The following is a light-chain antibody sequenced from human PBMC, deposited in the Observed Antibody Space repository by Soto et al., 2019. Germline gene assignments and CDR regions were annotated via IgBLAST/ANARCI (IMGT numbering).Light chain of an antibody. CDR2: DDN. Sequence: QSVLTQPPSVSAAPGQKVTISCSGNSSNIGGNSVSWYQQLPGTAPKLLIYDDNKRPSGIPDRFSGSKSGTSATLGITGFQTGDDADYYCGSWDSSLSAYVFETGTKVTVL. CDR3: GSWDSSLSAYV. J-gene: IGLJ1*01. CDR1: SSNIGGNS. V-gene: IGLV1-51*01.